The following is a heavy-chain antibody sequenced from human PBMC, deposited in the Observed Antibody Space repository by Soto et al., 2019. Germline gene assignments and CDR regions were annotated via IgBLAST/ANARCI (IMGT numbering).Heavy chain of an antibody. J-gene: IGHJ4*02. CDR2: ISYDGSNK. Sequence: GGSLRLSCAASGFTFSSYGMHWVRQAPGKGLEWVAVISYDGSNKYYADSVKGRFTISRDNSKNTLYLQMNSLRAEDTAVYYCAKDQHTRAYDFSSGADFSGQGTLVTVSS. D-gene: IGHD3-3*01. CDR3: AKDQHTRAYDFSSGADF. V-gene: IGHV3-30*18. CDR1: GFTFSSYG.